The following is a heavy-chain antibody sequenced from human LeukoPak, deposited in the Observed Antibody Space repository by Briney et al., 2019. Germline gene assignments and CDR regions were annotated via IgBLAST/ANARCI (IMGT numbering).Heavy chain of an antibody. D-gene: IGHD3-10*01. Sequence: PSETLSLTCAVYGGSFSGYYLSWIRQPPGKGLEWIGEINHSGSTNYSPSLKSRVTISVDTSKNQFSLKLSSVTAADTAVYYCARVGLYLVRGVRTYYFDYWGQGTLVTVSS. V-gene: IGHV4-34*01. CDR3: ARVGLYLVRGVRTYYFDY. J-gene: IGHJ4*02. CDR2: INHSGST. CDR1: GGSFSGYY.